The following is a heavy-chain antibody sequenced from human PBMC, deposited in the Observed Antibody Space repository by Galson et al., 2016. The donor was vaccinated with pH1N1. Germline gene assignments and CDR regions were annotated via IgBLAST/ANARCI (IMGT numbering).Heavy chain of an antibody. Sequence: SVKVSCKASGYNFNIYYMHWVRQAPGRGLEWMGRIVGMFGTPNYAQKFQGRVTITADELASTAYMDLSSLTSEDTAVYYCARADNYYDTSGYYDDWGQGTLVTVSS. CDR3: ARADNYYDTSGYYDD. CDR1: GYNFNIYY. CDR2: IVGMFGTP. D-gene: IGHD3-22*01. J-gene: IGHJ4*02. V-gene: IGHV1-69*13.